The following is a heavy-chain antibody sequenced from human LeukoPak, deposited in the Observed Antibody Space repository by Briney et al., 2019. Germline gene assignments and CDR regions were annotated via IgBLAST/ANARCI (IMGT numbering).Heavy chain of an antibody. Sequence: SSQTLSLTCTVSGGSISSGDYYWSWIRQPPGKGLEWIGSIYHSGSTYYNPSLKSRVTISVDTSKNQFSLKLSSVTAADTAVYYCARHKAPPYYYDSSGYYHPSNWFDPWGQGTLATVSS. CDR3: ARHKAPPYYYDSSGYYHPSNWFDP. CDR2: IYHSGST. J-gene: IGHJ5*02. CDR1: GGSISSGDYY. D-gene: IGHD3-22*01. V-gene: IGHV4-30-2*03.